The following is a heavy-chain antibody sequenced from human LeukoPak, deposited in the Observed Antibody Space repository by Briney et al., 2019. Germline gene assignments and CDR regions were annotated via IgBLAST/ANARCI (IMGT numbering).Heavy chain of an antibody. CDR3: ARDCSSTRGQGPVFDN. CDR1: GYTFTSNY. J-gene: IGHJ4*02. V-gene: IGHV1-46*01. CDR2: INPSSSNT. D-gene: IGHD2-2*01. Sequence: ASVKLSCTASGYTFTSNYMNWVRQAPGQGLEWMGIINPSSSNTNYAQKFQGRVAMTRDTSTSTVYMELSSLRSEDTAIYYCARDCSSTRGQGPVFDNWGQGTLVTVPS.